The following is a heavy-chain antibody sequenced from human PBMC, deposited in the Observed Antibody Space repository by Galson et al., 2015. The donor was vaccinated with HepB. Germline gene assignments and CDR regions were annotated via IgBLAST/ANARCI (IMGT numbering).Heavy chain of an antibody. V-gene: IGHV3-33*01. D-gene: IGHD2-2*01. CDR2: IWYDGSNK. J-gene: IGHJ6*02. CDR3: ARGSTGWDYYGMDV. CDR1: GFTFSSYG. Sequence: SLRLSCAASGFTFSSYGMHWVRQAPGKGLEWVAVIWYDGSNKYYADSVKGRFTISSDNSKNTLYLQMNSLRAEDTAVYYCARGSTGWDYYGMDVWGQGTTVTVSS.